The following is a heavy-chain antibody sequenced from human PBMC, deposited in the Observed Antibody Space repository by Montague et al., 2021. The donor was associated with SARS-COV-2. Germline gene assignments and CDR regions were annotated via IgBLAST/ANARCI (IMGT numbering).Heavy chain of an antibody. CDR2: IYYNGGS. CDR3: ARVPGSRPPRNCLDP. V-gene: IGHV4-31*03. Sequence: TLSLTCTVSGGSISSDEYYWSWIRQPPGKGLEWIGYIYYNGGSYYNPSLKSRVTISLDTSKNQFSLNLTSVTAADTAVYYCARVPGSRPPRNCLDPWGQGTLVTVSS. D-gene: IGHD6-13*01. CDR1: GGSISSDEYY. J-gene: IGHJ5*02.